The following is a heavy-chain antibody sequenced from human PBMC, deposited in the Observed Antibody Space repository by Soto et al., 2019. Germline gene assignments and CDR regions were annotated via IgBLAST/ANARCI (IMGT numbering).Heavy chain of an antibody. D-gene: IGHD5-18*01. CDR1: GCSISSDGYF. CDR2: IYYSGST. Sequence: QVQLQESGPGLVKPSQTLSLTCTVSGCSISSDGYFWIWIRHRHGKELGWIGFIYYSGSTYYNPYLKSRVTISVDTSKNQFSMKLSSVTAADTAVYYCAREGTAPYYYYGMDVWGQGTTVTVSS. J-gene: IGHJ6*02. V-gene: IGHV4-31*03. CDR3: AREGTAPYYYYGMDV.